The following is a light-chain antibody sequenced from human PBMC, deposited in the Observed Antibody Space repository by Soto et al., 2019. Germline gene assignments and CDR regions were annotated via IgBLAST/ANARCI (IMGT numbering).Light chain of an antibody. J-gene: IGLJ2*01. CDR3: SSYTSSINLVA. CDR2: EVT. CDR1: SIDVGGYNY. Sequence: QSLLTHPASLSGSPGQSITISCTGTSIDVGGYNYVSWYQHHPGKAPKLMIYEVTKRPSGVSYRFSGSKSGSTASLTISGLQAEDEADYYCSSYTSSINLVAFGGGTKVTV. V-gene: IGLV2-14*01.